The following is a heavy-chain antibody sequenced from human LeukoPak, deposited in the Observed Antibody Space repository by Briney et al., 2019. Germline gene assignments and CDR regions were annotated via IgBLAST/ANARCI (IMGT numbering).Heavy chain of an antibody. J-gene: IGHJ4*02. CDR1: GFTFSGYA. CDR2: ISYDGSNK. D-gene: IGHD4-11*01. Sequence: PGGSLRLSCAASGFTFSGYAMHWVRQAPGKGLEWVAVISYDGSNKYYADSVKGRFTISRDNSKNTLYLQMNSLRAEDTAVYYCARDQDYSNYEGDLRYWGQGTLVTVSS. V-gene: IGHV3-30*04. CDR3: ARDQDYSNYEGDLRY.